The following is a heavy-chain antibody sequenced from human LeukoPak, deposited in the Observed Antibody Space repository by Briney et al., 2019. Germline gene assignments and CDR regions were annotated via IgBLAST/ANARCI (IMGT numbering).Heavy chain of an antibody. CDR3: ARAHNWKYGSFDF. J-gene: IGHJ4*02. D-gene: IGHD1-7*01. V-gene: IGHV3-30*04. Sequence: PGGSLRLSCAASGFTFSSYAMHWVRQAPGKGLEWVAVISYDGSNKYYADSVKGRFTTSRDNSKNTLYLQMNSLRAEDTAVYYCARAHNWKYGSFDFWGQGTLVTVSS. CDR1: GFTFSSYA. CDR2: ISYDGSNK.